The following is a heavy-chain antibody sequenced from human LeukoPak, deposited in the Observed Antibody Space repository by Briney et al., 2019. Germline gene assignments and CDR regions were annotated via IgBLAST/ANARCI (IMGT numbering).Heavy chain of an antibody. CDR2: INWNGGST. V-gene: IGHV3-20*04. CDR1: GFTFDDYG. J-gene: IGHJ6*03. Sequence: GGSLRLSCAASGFTFDDYGMSWVRQAPGKGLEWVSGINWNGGSTGYADSVKGRFTISRDNSKNTLYLQMNSLRAEDTAVHYCAKDNVKVTTIRRVPHYMDVWGKGTTVTISS. CDR3: AKDNVKVTTIRRVPHYMDV. D-gene: IGHD5-12*01.